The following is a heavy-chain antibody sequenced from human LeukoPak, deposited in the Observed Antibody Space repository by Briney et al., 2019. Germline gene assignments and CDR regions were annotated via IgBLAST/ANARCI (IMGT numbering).Heavy chain of an antibody. CDR2: IDTRARTI. CDR3: ARDRLYCSSTSCPGDY. CDR1: GFSFGNHE. D-gene: IGHD2-2*01. J-gene: IGHJ4*02. V-gene: IGHV3-48*03. Sequence: GGSLRLSCAASGFSFGNHEMNWVRQAPGKGLEWISYIDTRARTIYYADSVKGRFTISRDNAKNSLYLHMNGLRAEDTAVYYCARDRLYCSSTSCPGDYWGQGTLVTVSS.